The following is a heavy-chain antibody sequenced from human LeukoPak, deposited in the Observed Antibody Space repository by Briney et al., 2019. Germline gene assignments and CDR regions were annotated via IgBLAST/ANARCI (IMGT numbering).Heavy chain of an antibody. CDR1: GFTFSRFG. V-gene: IGHV3-23*01. J-gene: IGHJ4*02. Sequence: GGSLRLSCVTSGFTFSRFGMTWVRQPPGKGLEWVASFDGNADGTYYADSVRGRFTISRDNSKDTLYLQMNSLRAEDTAVYYCARRYCANGICYYFDYWGQGTLVTVSS. D-gene: IGHD2-8*01. CDR3: ARRYCANGICYYFDY. CDR2: FDGNADGT.